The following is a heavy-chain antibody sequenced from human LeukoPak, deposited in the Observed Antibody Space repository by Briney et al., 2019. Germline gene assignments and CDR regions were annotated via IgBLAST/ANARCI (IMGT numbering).Heavy chain of an antibody. V-gene: IGHV4-34*01. CDR3: ARGRPDGSGSYYKFDP. CDR2: IYYSGRT. D-gene: IGHD3-10*01. Sequence: SETLSLTCVVYGGSFSDYYWGWIRQPPGKGLEWIGSIYYSGRTYYNPSLKSRVTISVNTSKKQFSLKLSSVTAADTAVYYCARGRPDGSGSYYKFDPWGQGTLVTVSS. CDR1: GGSFSDYY. J-gene: IGHJ5*02.